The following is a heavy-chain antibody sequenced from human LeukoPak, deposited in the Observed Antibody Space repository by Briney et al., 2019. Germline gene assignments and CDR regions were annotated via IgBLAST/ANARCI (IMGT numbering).Heavy chain of an antibody. CDR3: ARLGYDSSGYYYYDY. D-gene: IGHD3-22*01. J-gene: IGHJ4*02. V-gene: IGHV4-34*01. Sequence: SETLSLTCTVYGGSFSGYSWSWIRQPPGKGLDWVGQINHSGSTNYNPSLKSRVTISVDTSKNQFSLKLSSVTAADTAVYYCARLGYDSSGYYYYDYWGQGTLVTVSS. CDR2: INHSGST. CDR1: GGSFSGYS.